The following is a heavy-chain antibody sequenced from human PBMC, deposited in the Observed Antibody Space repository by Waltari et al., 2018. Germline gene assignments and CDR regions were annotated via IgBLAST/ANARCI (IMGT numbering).Heavy chain of an antibody. CDR1: GGSISSSSYY. D-gene: IGHD3-3*01. CDR2: IYYSGST. CDR3: ARRAYDFCFDY. Sequence: QLQLQESGPGLVKPSETLSLPCPVSGGSISSSSYYWGWIRQPPGKGLEWIGSIYYSGSTYYNPSLKSRVTISVDTSKNQFSLKLSSVTAADTAVYYCARRAYDFCFDYWGQGTLVTVSS. V-gene: IGHV4-39*01. J-gene: IGHJ4*02.